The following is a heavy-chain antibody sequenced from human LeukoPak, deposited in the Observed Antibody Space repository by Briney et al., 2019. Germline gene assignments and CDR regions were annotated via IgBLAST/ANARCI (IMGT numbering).Heavy chain of an antibody. CDR1: GGTFSSYA. V-gene: IGHV1-69*05. J-gene: IGHJ4*02. Sequence: SVKVSCKASGGTFSSYAISWVRQAPGQGLEWMGRIIPIFGTANYAQKFQGRVTITTDESTSTAYMELSSLRSEDAAVYYCTRSYGYSYGYLFFDYWGQGTLVTVSS. CDR3: TRSYGYSYGYLFFDY. D-gene: IGHD5-18*01. CDR2: IIPIFGTA.